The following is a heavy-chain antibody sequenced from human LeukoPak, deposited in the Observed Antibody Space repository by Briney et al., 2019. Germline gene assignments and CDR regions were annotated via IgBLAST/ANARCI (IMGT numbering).Heavy chain of an antibody. V-gene: IGHV5-51*01. Sequence: GESLKISCKGSGYSFTSYWIGWVRQMPGKGLEWMGIIYAGDSDTRYSPSFQGQVTISADKSISTAYLQWSSLKASDTAMYYCARVYCSSTSCYIGEFDYWGQGTLVTVSS. CDR2: IYAGDSDT. CDR3: ARVYCSSTSCYIGEFDY. D-gene: IGHD2-2*02. CDR1: GYSFTSYW. J-gene: IGHJ4*02.